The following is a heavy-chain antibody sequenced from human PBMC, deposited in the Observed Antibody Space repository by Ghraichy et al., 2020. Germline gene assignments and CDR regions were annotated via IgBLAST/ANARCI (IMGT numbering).Heavy chain of an antibody. V-gene: IGHV4-59*01. CDR2: IYYSGST. Sequence: SETLSLTCTVSGGSLSTYYWSWIRQPPGKGLEWIGYIYYSGSTNYNPSLKSRVTISVDTSMNQFSLKLNSVTAADTAVYFCARGSPDFWYFDLWGRGTLVTVSA. CDR1: GGSLSTYY. J-gene: IGHJ2*01. D-gene: IGHD2-15*01. CDR3: ARGSPDFWYFDL.